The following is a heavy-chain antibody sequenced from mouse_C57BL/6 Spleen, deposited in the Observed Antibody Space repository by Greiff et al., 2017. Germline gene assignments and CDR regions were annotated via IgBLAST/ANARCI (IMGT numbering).Heavy chain of an antibody. D-gene: IGHD1-1*01. CDR2: IDPETGGT. CDR1: GYTFTDYE. CDR3: TRNDGSSYAWFAY. J-gene: IGHJ3*01. Sequence: QVQLQQSGAELVRPGASVTLSCKASGYTFTDYEMHWVKQTPVHGLVWIGAIDPETGGTAYNQKFKGKAILTADKSSSTAYMELRSLTSEDSAVYYCTRNDGSSYAWFAYWGQGTLVTVSA. V-gene: IGHV1-15*01.